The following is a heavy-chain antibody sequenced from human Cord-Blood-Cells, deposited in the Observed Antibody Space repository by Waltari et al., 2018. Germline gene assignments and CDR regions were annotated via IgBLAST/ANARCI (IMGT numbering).Heavy chain of an antibody. J-gene: IGHJ6*02. CDR2: IIPIFGTA. Sequence: QVQLVQSGAEVKKPGSSVKVSCKASGGTFSSYAISWVTQAPGQGIEWMGGIIPIFGTANYAQKFQVRVTITADKSTSTAYMELSSLRSEDTAVYYCARDRRAVAGTIEYYYYYGMDVWGQGTTVTVSS. CDR1: GGTFSSYA. D-gene: IGHD6-19*01. V-gene: IGHV1-69*06. CDR3: ARDRRAVAGTIEYYYYYGMDV.